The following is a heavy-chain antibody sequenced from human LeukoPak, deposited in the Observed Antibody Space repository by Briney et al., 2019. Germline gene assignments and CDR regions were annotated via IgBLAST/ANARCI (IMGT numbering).Heavy chain of an antibody. CDR3: ARDLLIVGATDY. D-gene: IGHD1-26*01. J-gene: IGHJ4*02. CDR1: GYTFTGYY. V-gene: IGHV1-46*01. CDR2: INPSGGST. Sequence: ASVKVSCKASGYTFTGYYMHWVRQAPGQGLEWMGIINPSGGSTSYAQKFQGRVTMTRDTSTSTVYMELSSLRSEDTAVYYCARDLLIVGATDYWGQGTLVTVSS.